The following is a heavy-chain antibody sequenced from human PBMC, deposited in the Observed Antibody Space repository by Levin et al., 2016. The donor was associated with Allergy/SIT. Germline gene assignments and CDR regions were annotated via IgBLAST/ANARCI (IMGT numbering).Heavy chain of an antibody. V-gene: IGHV3-48*03. CDR3: ARDTGYYDSSGYYYVRYYYYYGMDV. CDR1: GFTFSSYE. Sequence: GGSLRLSCAASGFTFSSYEMNWVRQAPGKGLEWVSYISSSGSTIYYADSVKGRFTISRDNAKNSLYLQMNSLRAEDTAVYYCARDTGYYDSSGYYYVRYYYYYGMDVWGQGTTVTVSS. J-gene: IGHJ6*02. D-gene: IGHD3-22*01. CDR2: ISSSGSTI.